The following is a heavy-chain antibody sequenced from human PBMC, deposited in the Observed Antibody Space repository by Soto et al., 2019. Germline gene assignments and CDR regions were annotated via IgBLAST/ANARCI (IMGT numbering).Heavy chain of an antibody. CDR3: ARGGPLRPMVRGVRRSMDV. CDR2: ISYDGSNK. V-gene: IGHV3-30-3*01. CDR1: GFTFSSYA. D-gene: IGHD3-10*01. Sequence: QVQLVESGGGVVQPGRSLRLSCAASGFTFSSYAMHWVRQAPGKGLEWVAVISYDGSNKYYADSVKGRFTISRDNSKNTLYLQMNSLRAEDTAVYYCARGGPLRPMVRGVRRSMDVWGQGTTVTVSS. J-gene: IGHJ6*02.